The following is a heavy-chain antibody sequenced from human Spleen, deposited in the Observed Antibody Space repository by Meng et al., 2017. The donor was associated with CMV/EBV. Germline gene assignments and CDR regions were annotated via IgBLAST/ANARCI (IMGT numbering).Heavy chain of an antibody. D-gene: IGHD3-16*02. V-gene: IGHV3-21*01. J-gene: IGHJ4*02. CDR3: ARGPYYDYVWGSYRYWISQYYFDY. Sequence: MNWVRQAPGKGLEWVSSISSSSSYIYYADSVKGRFTISRDNAKNSLYLQMNSLRAEDTAVYYCARGPYYDYVWGSYRYWISQYYFDYWGQGTLVTVSS. CDR2: ISSSSSYI.